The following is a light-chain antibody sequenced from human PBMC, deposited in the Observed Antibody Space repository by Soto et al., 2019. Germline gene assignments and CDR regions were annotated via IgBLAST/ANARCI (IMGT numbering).Light chain of an antibody. J-gene: IGKJ1*01. CDR1: QSLVYSDGNTY. Sequence: DVVMTQSPLSLPVTLGQPASISCRSSQSLVYSDGNTYLNWFQQRPGQSPRRLIYKVSNRDSGVPDRFSVSGSGTDFTLKVSRVEAVGVGVYCCMQGARWPPWPFGRGIKV. CDR3: MQGARWPPWP. CDR2: KVS. V-gene: IGKV2-30*01.